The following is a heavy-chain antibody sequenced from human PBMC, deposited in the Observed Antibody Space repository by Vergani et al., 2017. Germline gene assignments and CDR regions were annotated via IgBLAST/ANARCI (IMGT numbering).Heavy chain of an antibody. J-gene: IGHJ4*02. Sequence: QLQLHKSGPGLVKPSETLSLTCTLSGGSISSSSHFWGWLRQTPGKGLEWLGSIYYSGSTYYNPSLKSRVSISVDTSKNQLSLKLSSVTAADTAVYYCARLLYGRYYFDYWGQGTLVTVSS. V-gene: IGHV4-39*01. CDR2: IYYSGST. CDR1: GGSISSSSHF. D-gene: IGHD3-10*02. CDR3: ARLLYGRYYFDY.